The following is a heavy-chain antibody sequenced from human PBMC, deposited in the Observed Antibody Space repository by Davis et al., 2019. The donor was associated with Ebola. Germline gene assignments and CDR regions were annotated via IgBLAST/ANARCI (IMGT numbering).Heavy chain of an antibody. V-gene: IGHV3-23*01. CDR1: PFSLTSYA. D-gene: IGHD1-7*01. CDR2: FSGSGGDT. Sequence: GGSLRLSCPLSPFSLTSYAVSWVRQAPGKGLEWVSSFSGSGGDTYYADSVRGRFTISRDNSKNTLYLQMNSLRAEDTAVYFCARQNWNYDYWGKGTV. CDR3: ARQNWNYDY. J-gene: IGHJ4*02.